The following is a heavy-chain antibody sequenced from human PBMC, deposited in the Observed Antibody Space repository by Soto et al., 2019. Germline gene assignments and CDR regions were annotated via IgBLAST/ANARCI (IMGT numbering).Heavy chain of an antibody. CDR2: ISYDGSNK. D-gene: IGHD3-10*01. Sequence: GGSLRLSCAASGFTFSSYAMHWVRQAPGKGLEWVAVISYDGSNKYYADSVKGRFTISRDTSKNTLYLQMSRLRGEDSAVYHCAKALVRGPYSHYGMDVWGQGTTVTVSS. CDR1: GFTFSSYA. CDR3: AKALVRGPYSHYGMDV. V-gene: IGHV3-30-3*01. J-gene: IGHJ6*02.